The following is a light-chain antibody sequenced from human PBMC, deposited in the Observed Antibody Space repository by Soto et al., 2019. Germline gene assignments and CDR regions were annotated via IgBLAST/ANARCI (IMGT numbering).Light chain of an antibody. J-gene: IGLJ3*02. Sequence: SYELTQPPSVSVAPGQTAMITCGGNDIRSKSVHWYQQRPGQAPVLVVYDDRDRPSGIPERFSGSNSGSTATLTISRVEAGDEADYYCQVWDRNNNHVLFGGGTQLTVL. CDR2: DDR. V-gene: IGLV3-21*02. CDR1: DIRSKS. CDR3: QVWDRNNNHVL.